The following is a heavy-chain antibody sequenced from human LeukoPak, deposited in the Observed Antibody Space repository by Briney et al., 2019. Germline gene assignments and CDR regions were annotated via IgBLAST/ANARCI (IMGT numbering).Heavy chain of an antibody. CDR1: GITFSNFA. J-gene: IGHJ4*02. Sequence: PGRSLRLSRAASGITFSNFAMHWVRQAPGKGLEWVAVISYDGSNKYYADSVKGRITISRDNSKNTLYLQMNSLRAEDTAVYYCARDKPHFDYWGQGTLVTVSS. CDR3: ARDKPHFDY. CDR2: ISYDGSNK. V-gene: IGHV3-30-3*01.